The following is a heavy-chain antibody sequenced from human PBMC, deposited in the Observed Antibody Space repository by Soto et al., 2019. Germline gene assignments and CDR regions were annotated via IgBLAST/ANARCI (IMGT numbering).Heavy chain of an antibody. CDR3: ARALYYYDSSGSLDY. V-gene: IGHV3-33*01. J-gene: IGHJ4*02. Sequence: LRLSCAASGFTFSSYGMHWVRQAPGKGLEWVAVIWYDGSNKYYADSVKGRFTISRDNSKNTLYLQMNSLRAEDTAVYYCARALYYYDSSGSLDYWGQGTLVTVSS. D-gene: IGHD3-22*01. CDR1: GFTFSSYG. CDR2: IWYDGSNK.